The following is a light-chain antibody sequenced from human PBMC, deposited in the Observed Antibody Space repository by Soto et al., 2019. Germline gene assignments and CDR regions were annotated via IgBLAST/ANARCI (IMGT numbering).Light chain of an antibody. CDR2: DAS. CDR1: QSISRY. V-gene: IGKV3-11*01. CDR3: QQRSDWPPLT. Sequence: EIVLTQSPATLSLSPGERATLSCRASQSISRYLAWYQQKPGQAPRLLIYDASNRATGIPARFSGSGSGTDFTLTISSLEPEDFAVYYCQQRSDWPPLTFGGGTKVAIK. J-gene: IGKJ4*01.